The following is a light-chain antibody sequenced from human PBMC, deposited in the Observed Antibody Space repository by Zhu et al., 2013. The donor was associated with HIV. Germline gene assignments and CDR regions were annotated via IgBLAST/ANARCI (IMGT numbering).Light chain of an antibody. Sequence: DIVLTQSPATLSLSPGERAILSCRASQSVSSYLAWYQQKPGQTPRLLIYDAFKRATGIPARFSGSGSGTDFTLTISSLEPEDFAVYYCQQRSHWPPLTFGQGTRLEIK. CDR1: QSVSSY. J-gene: IGKJ5*01. CDR3: QQRSHWPPLT. V-gene: IGKV3-11*01. CDR2: DAF.